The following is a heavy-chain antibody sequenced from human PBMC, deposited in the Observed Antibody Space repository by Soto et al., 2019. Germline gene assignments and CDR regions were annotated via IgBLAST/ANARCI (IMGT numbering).Heavy chain of an antibody. CDR1: GGTLNSYT. J-gene: IGHJ4*02. CDR2: IIPVLGVA. D-gene: IGHD6-13*01. CDR3: ARSSVAAAGTLGN. V-gene: IGHV1-69*02. Sequence: QVQLVQSGAEVKKPGSSVKVSCKASGGTLNSYTINWVRQAPGHGPEWLGRIIPVLGVANYAQTFQGRVTITAHKSTSTVYMEWTSLRSEDTAVYYCARSSVAAAGTLGNWGPGTLVTVSS.